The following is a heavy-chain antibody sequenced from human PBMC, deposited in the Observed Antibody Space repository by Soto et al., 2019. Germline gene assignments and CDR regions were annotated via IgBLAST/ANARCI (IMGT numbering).Heavy chain of an antibody. J-gene: IGHJ5*02. CDR1: AGSISGYY. CDR3: AKVGRIAAAGTWFDP. Sequence: SETLSLTCTVCAGSISGYYWSWIRQPPGKELELIAYIHYSGSTYYNPSLKSRVTISIDTSKNQFSLKLSSVNAADTAVYYCAKVGRIAAAGTWFDPWGQGTLVTVSS. CDR2: IHYSGST. D-gene: IGHD6-13*01. V-gene: IGHV4-59*01.